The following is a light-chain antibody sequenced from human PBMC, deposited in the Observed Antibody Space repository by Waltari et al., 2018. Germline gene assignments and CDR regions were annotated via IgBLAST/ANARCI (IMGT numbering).Light chain of an antibody. CDR2: EAT. J-gene: IGLJ1*01. Sequence: QSALSQPASVSGSPGQSLTITCTGASTDLASYNLVAWYQPHPNRAPKLIIYEATRRPSGISQRFSGAKSGATASLRISGLQADDEADYYCCSYTGSSTSYGCGGGTKVTVL. CDR1: STDLASYNL. V-gene: IGLV2-23*01. CDR3: CSYTGSSTSYG.